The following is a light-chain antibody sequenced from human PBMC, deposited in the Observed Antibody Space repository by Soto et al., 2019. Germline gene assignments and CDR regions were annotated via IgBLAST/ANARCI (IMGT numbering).Light chain of an antibody. Sequence: EIVLTQSPAALSVSPGERATLSCWASQSVGSTLNWYQQRPGQAPRLIIYDTSIRATGIPARFSGSGSGTEFTLTIASLQSEDSGVYYCQRVNRWPLSFGGGTKVEI. CDR1: QSVGST. V-gene: IGKV3-15*01. CDR2: DTS. CDR3: QRVNRWPLS. J-gene: IGKJ4*01.